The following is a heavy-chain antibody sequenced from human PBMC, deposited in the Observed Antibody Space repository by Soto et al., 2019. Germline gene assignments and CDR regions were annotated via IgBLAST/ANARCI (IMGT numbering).Heavy chain of an antibody. CDR2: MNPSGDRT. J-gene: IGHJ3*02. Sequence: QVQLMQSGTEVKEPGASVNLSYKASGYTFSSSYIHWVRQAPGQGLEWMGIMNPSGDRTNYAQNFQGRVTMTRDTATSTVYMELSSLRSEDTAVYYCARGRGYSGDDLQEDGFDIWGQGTMVTVS. CDR3: ARGRGYSGDDLQEDGFDI. V-gene: IGHV1-46*01. CDR1: GYTFSSSY. D-gene: IGHD5-12*01.